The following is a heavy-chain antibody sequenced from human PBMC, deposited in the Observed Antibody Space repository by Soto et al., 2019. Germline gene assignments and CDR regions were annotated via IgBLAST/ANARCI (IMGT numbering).Heavy chain of an antibody. J-gene: IGHJ3*02. Sequence: PSETLSLTCTVSGGSISSGDYYWSWIRQHPGKGLEWIGYIYYSGSTYYNPSLKSRVTISVDTSKNQFSLKLSSVTAADTAVYYCARHESSGWQDAFDIWGQGTMVTVSS. CDR3: ARHESSGWQDAFDI. V-gene: IGHV4-30-4*08. CDR2: IYYSGST. CDR1: GGSISSGDYY. D-gene: IGHD6-19*01.